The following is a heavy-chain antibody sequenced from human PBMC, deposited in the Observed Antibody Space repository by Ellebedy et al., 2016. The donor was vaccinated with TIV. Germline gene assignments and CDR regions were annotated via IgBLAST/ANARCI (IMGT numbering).Heavy chain of an antibody. CDR1: KFTFSDYW. CDR2: IYADGTET. J-gene: IGHJ4*02. CDR3: ARITRYSSTWYLDS. Sequence: PWGSLRLSCAASKFTFSDYWMSWVRQTPGKGLEWVANIYADGTETYYVDSLKGRFTISKENVKNSLYLQMNSLRAEDTAVYYCARITRYSSTWYLDSWGQGTLVTVSS. V-gene: IGHV3-7*01. D-gene: IGHD6-13*01.